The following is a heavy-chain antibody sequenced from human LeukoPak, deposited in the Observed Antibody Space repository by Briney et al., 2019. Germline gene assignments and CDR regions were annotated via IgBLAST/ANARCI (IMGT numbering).Heavy chain of an antibody. D-gene: IGHD2-15*01. V-gene: IGHV3-21*01. CDR3: GRVRCSGGSCYPYYFYGMDV. J-gene: IGHJ6*02. CDR2: ISSSSSYP. Sequence: KPGGSLRLSCAASGFTFSSYSMNWVRQAPGRGLEWVSSISSSSSYPYYADSVKGRFTISRDNAKNSLCLQMNSLRAEDTAVYYCGRVRCSGGSCYPYYFYGMDVWGQGTTVTVSS. CDR1: GFTFSSYS.